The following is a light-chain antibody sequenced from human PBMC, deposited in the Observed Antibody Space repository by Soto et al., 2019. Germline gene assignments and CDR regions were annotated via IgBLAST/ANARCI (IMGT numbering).Light chain of an antibody. Sequence: DIQMTQSPSTLSASVGDRVTITCRASQSISSWLAWYQQKPGKAPKLLIYDASSLESGVQSRFSGSGSGTEFTLTISSLQPDDFATYYCQQYNSYSPERTFGQGTQVEIK. CDR1: QSISSW. CDR3: QQYNSYSPERT. CDR2: DAS. V-gene: IGKV1-5*01. J-gene: IGKJ1*01.